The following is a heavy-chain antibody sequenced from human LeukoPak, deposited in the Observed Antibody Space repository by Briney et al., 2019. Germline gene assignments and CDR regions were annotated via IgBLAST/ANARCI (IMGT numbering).Heavy chain of an antibody. CDR1: GGTFSSYA. Sequence: ASVKVSCKASGGTFSSYAISWVRQAPGQGLEWMGRIIPILGIANYAQKFQGRVTITADKSTSTAYMELSSLRSEDTAVYYCARDEYNWNDYHYYGMDVWGQGTTVTVSS. D-gene: IGHD1-1*01. J-gene: IGHJ6*02. CDR2: IIPILGIA. CDR3: ARDEYNWNDYHYYGMDV. V-gene: IGHV1-69*04.